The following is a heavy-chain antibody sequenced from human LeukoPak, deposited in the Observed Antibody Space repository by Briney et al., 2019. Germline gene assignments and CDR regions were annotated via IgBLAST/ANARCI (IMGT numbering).Heavy chain of an antibody. CDR3: ALGLGIAAAELDY. V-gene: IGHV1-69*06. CDR1: GVTFNNDV. D-gene: IGHD6-13*01. Sequence: SVKVSCKASGVTFNNDVITWVRQAPGQGLECMGGIIPMFGTANYAQKVQGRVTITADKSTNTAYMELSSLTSEDTAVYYCALGLGIAAAELDYWGQETLVTVSS. J-gene: IGHJ4*02. CDR2: IIPMFGTA.